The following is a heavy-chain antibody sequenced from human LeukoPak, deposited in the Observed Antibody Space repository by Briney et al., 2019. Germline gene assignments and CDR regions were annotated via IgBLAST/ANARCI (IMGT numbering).Heavy chain of an antibody. CDR1: GGSFNGYY. V-gene: IGHV4-34*01. Sequence: SETLSLTCAVYGGSFNGYYWSWIRQPPGKGLEWIGEINHNGSTNYNPSLKSRVTISVDTSKNQFSLKLSSVTAADTAVYYCARGLGCSSTSCYTNYYYGMDVWGQGTTVTVSS. D-gene: IGHD2-2*02. CDR2: INHNGST. J-gene: IGHJ6*02. CDR3: ARGLGCSSTSCYTNYYYGMDV.